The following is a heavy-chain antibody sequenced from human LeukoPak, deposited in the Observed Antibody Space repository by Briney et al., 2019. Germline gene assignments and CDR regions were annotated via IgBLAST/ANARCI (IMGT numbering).Heavy chain of an antibody. CDR1: GYLFTSYY. J-gene: IGHJ4*02. D-gene: IGHD6-13*01. CDR2: INPSGGST. V-gene: IGHV1-46*01. CDR3: ASDTIAAAGTLGY. Sequence: GVSVKVSCKASGYLFTSYYMHWVRQAPGQGLEWMGIINPSGGSTSYAQKFQGRVTMTRDTSTSTVYMELSSLRSEDTAFYYCASDTIAAAGTLGYWGQGTLVTVSS.